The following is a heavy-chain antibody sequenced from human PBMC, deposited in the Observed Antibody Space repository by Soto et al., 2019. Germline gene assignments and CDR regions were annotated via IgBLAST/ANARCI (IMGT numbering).Heavy chain of an antibody. D-gene: IGHD3-10*01. CDR2: IYYSGST. CDR1: GGSISSGGYY. CDR3: ARDSGNGDYFDY. J-gene: IGHJ4*02. Sequence: SETLSLTCTVSGGSISSGGYYWSWIRQHPGKGLEWIGYIYYSGSTYYNPSLKSRVTISVDTSKNQFSLKLSSVTAADTAVYYCARDSGNGDYFDYWGQGTLVTVSS. V-gene: IGHV4-31*03.